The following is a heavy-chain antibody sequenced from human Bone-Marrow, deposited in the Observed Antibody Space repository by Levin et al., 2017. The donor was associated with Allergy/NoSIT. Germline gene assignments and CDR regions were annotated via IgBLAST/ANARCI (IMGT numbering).Heavy chain of an antibody. V-gene: IGHV3-74*01. D-gene: IGHD2-15*01. Sequence: GGSLRLSCEASRFTFSNYWMHWVRQAPGKGLVWVSRINSDGSSTSYADSVRGRFTISRDNAKNTLYLQMNSLRAEDTAVYYCARPRVVVAAPDFDYWGQGTLVTVSS. CDR1: RFTFSNYW. CDR2: INSDGSST. J-gene: IGHJ4*02. CDR3: ARPRVVVAAPDFDY.